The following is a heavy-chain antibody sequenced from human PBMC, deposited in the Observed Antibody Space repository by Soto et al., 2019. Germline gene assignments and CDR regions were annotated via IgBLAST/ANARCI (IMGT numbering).Heavy chain of an antibody. D-gene: IGHD3-16*01. CDR2: MNPNNGNT. V-gene: IGHV1-8*01. CDR3: ARGNPFNYAGFDV. J-gene: IGHJ6*02. CDR1: GHTFSTYD. Sequence: ASVKVSCKASGHTFSTYDINWVRQATGQGLEWMGWMNPNNGNTFFPQRFQGKFNMTWDTSLSTAYMEVGSLTSDDTAIYYCARGNPFNYAGFDVWGQGTTVTVSS.